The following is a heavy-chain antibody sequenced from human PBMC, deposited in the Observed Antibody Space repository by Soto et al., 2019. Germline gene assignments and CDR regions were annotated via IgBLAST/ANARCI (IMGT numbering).Heavy chain of an antibody. CDR1: GDSVSSNSAA. Sequence: SQTLSLTCXISGDSVSSNSAAWNWIRQSPSRGLEWLGRTYYRSKWYNDYAVSVKSRITINPDTSKNQFSLQLNSVTPEDTAVYYCARGSGGDIVVLRPYYYGMDVWGQGTTVTVSS. CDR3: ARGSGGDIVVLRPYYYGMDV. V-gene: IGHV6-1*01. D-gene: IGHD2-2*01. CDR2: TYYRSKWYN. J-gene: IGHJ6*02.